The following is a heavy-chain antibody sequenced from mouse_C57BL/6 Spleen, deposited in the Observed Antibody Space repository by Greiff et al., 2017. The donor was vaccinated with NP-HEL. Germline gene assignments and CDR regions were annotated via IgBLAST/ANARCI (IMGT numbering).Heavy chain of an antibody. J-gene: IGHJ1*03. CDR3: ARYKCGTHWYFDV. CDR2: IRNKANGYTT. V-gene: IGHV7-3*01. CDR1: GFTFTDYY. Sequence: EVKLVESGGGLVQPGGSLSLSCAASGFTFTDYYMSWVRQPPGKALEWLGFIRNKANGYTTEYSASVKGRFTISRDNSQSILYLQMNALRAEDSATYYCARYKCGTHWYFDVWGTGTTVTVSS. D-gene: IGHD2-10*02.